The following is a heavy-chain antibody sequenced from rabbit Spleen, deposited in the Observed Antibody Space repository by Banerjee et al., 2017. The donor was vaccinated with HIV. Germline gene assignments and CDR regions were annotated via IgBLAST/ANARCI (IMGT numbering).Heavy chain of an antibody. CDR3: ARDGGYGGYGYGYYFNL. V-gene: IGHV1S40*01. Sequence: QSLEESGGDLVQPEGSLALTCTASGFSLSSYWMCWVRQAPGKGLEWIACMNGGGSGSTYYATWVNGRFTISKTSSTTVTLQMTSLTAADTATYFCARDGGYGGYGYGYYFNLWGQGTLVTVS. CDR2: MNGGGSGST. D-gene: IGHD6-1*01. J-gene: IGHJ4*01. CDR1: GFSLSSYW.